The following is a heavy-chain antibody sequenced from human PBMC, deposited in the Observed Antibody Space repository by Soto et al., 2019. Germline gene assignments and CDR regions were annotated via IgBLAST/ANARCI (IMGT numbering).Heavy chain of an antibody. CDR2: ISFDGNNK. V-gene: IGHV3-30-3*01. Sequence: RLSCAASGFTFSSYALHWVRQAPGRGLEWVALISFDGNNKYYANSVKGRFTISRDNSKNTLYLQMSSLRAEDTAVYYCGRCSSTSCHLGADYWGQGTLVTVSS. J-gene: IGHJ4*02. D-gene: IGHD2-2*01. CDR3: GRCSSTSCHLGADY. CDR1: GFTFSSYA.